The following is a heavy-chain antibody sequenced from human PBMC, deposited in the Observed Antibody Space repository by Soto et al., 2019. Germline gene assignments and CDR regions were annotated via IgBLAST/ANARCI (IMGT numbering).Heavy chain of an antibody. J-gene: IGHJ6*02. V-gene: IGHV3-21*01. Sequence: LRLSCAASGFTFSSYSMNWVRQAPGKGLEWVSSISSSSYIYYADSAKGRFTISRDSAKNSLYLQMNSLRAEDTAVYYCARGLGAAGTGDYYYYYGMDVWGQGTTVTVSS. CDR1: GFTFSSYS. CDR3: ARGLGAAGTGDYYYYYGMDV. CDR2: ISSSSYI. D-gene: IGHD6-13*01.